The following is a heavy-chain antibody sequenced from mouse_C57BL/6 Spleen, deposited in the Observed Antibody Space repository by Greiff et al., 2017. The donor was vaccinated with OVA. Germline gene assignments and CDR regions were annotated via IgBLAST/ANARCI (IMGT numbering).Heavy chain of an antibody. J-gene: IGHJ2*01. V-gene: IGHV5-16*01. D-gene: IGHD1-1*01. CDR1: GFTFSDYY. CDR2: INYDGSST. CDR3: AREKITTVVDYLDY. Sequence: EVKLVESEGGLVQPGSSMKLSCTASGFTFSDYYMAWVRQVPEKGLEWVANINYDGSSTYYLASLKSRFIISRDNANNILYRQRRTLKSEDTATYDSAREKITTVVDYLDYWGQGTTLTVSS.